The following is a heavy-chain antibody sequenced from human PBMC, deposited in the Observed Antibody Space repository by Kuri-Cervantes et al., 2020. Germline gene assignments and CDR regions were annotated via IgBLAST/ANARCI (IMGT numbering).Heavy chain of an antibody. J-gene: IGHJ5*02. CDR2: ISYDERNK. V-gene: IGHV3-30*04. D-gene: IGHD6-13*01. CDR3: ARGAKGQPPWFDP. CDR1: GFTFSSYA. Sequence: GESLKISCAASGFTFSSYAMHWVRQAPGKGLEWVAVISYDERNKYYADSVKGRFTISRDNSKNTLYLQMNSLRAEDTAMYYCARGAKGQPPWFDPWGQGTLVTVSS.